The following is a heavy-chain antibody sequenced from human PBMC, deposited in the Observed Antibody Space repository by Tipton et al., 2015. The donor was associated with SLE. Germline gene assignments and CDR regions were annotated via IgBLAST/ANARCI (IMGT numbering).Heavy chain of an antibody. D-gene: IGHD3-10*01. CDR3: AKDPTMVQGVIMGGEFDY. V-gene: IGHV3-21*01. CDR1: GFTFSSYS. CDR2: ISSSSSYI. Sequence: SLRLSCAASGFTFSSYSMNWVRQAPGKGLEWVSSISSSSSYIYYADSVKGRFTISRDNAKNSLSLQMNSLRAEDTAVYYCAKDPTMVQGVIMGGEFDYWGQGTLVTVSS. J-gene: IGHJ4*02.